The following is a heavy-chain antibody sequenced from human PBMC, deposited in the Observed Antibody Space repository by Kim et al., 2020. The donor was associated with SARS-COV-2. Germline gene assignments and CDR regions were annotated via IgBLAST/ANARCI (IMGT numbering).Heavy chain of an antibody. Sequence: GGSLRLSCAASGFTFSNAWMSWVRQAPGKGLEWVGRIKSKTDGGTTDYAAPVKGRFTISRDDSKNTLYLQMNSLKTEDTAVYYCTTQTQQLVYVYYYYGMDVWGQGTTVTVSS. CDR1: GFTFSNAW. J-gene: IGHJ6*02. CDR3: TTQTQQLVYVYYYYGMDV. V-gene: IGHV3-15*01. CDR2: IKSKTDGGTT. D-gene: IGHD6-13*01.